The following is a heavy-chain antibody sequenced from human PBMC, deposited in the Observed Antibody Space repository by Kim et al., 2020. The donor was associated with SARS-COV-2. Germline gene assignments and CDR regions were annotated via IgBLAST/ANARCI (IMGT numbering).Heavy chain of an antibody. CDR2: T. Sequence: TNDADSVKGRFTLSRDTAKNSLYLEMNSQRADDTAVYYCARGYGDYGYWGQGALVTVSS. D-gene: IGHD4-17*01. J-gene: IGHJ4*02. V-gene: IGHV3-11*05. CDR3: ARGYGDYGY.